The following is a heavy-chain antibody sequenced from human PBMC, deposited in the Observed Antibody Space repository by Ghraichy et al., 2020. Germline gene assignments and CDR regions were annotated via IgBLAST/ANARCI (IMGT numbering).Heavy chain of an antibody. J-gene: IGHJ6*02. CDR1: GYTFSDYY. CDR3: ARDRSSSWSGHYYYYGSDV. Sequence: ASVKVSCKASGYTFSDYYIHWVRQAPGQGLEWMGWINPNSGATNYAQNFQGRVTLTRDTSTSTGYLELSRLTSDYTAVYYCARDRSSSWSGHYYYYGSDVWGQGTTVTVSS. V-gene: IGHV1-2*02. CDR2: INPNSGAT. D-gene: IGHD6-13*01.